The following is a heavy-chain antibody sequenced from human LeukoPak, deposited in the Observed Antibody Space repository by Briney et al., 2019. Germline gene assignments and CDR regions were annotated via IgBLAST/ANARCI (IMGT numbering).Heavy chain of an antibody. V-gene: IGHV3-7*03. CDR1: GFTFSNIW. CDR3: ATSTAAAGTD. J-gene: IGHJ4*02. D-gene: IGHD6-13*01. Sequence: GGSLRLSCAASGFTFSNIWMSWVRKAPGKVLKWVANITQDRSEKYYVDSVKGRFTISRDNAQNSLYLQMNSLRAEDTAIYYCATSTAAAGTDWGQGTLVTVSS. CDR2: ITQDRSEK.